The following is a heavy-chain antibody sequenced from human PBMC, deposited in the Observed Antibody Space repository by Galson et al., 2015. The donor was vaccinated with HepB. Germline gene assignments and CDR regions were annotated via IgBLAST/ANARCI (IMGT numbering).Heavy chain of an antibody. CDR2: INPGGGST. Sequence: SVKVSCKASGYTFTSYYMHWVRQAPGQGLEWMGIINPGGGSTGYAQKFQGRVTMTRDTSTGTVYMALSNLRFEDTAVYYCAKERTVGATRFFDYWGQGTLVTVSS. V-gene: IGHV1-46*01. CDR3: AKERTVGATRFFDY. D-gene: IGHD1-26*01. CDR1: GYTFTSYY. J-gene: IGHJ4*02.